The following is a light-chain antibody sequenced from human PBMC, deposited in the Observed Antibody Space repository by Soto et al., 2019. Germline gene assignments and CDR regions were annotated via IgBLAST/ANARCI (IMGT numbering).Light chain of an antibody. Sequence: DIQMTQSPSSLSASVGDRVTITCQASQDIRKYLNWYQQKPGRAPKLLIYGASNLETGVTSRFSGSGDGTDFTFTISSLQPEDIATYYCQHYDNLPPLTFGPGTKVALK. CDR3: QHYDNLPPLT. J-gene: IGKJ3*01. V-gene: IGKV1-33*01. CDR2: GAS. CDR1: QDIRKY.